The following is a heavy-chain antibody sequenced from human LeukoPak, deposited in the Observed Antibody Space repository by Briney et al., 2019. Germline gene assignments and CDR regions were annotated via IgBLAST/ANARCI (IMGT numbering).Heavy chain of an antibody. V-gene: IGHV3-53*01. Sequence: GGSLRLSCAASGFTVSSNYMSWVRQAPGKGLEWVSVIYSGGSTYYADSVKGRFTISRDNSKNTLYLQMNSLRAEDTAVYYCARDDGATVTTNNVDYWGQGTLVTVSS. J-gene: IGHJ4*02. CDR3: ARDDGATVTTNNVDY. CDR2: IYSGGST. D-gene: IGHD4-17*01. CDR1: GFTVSSNY.